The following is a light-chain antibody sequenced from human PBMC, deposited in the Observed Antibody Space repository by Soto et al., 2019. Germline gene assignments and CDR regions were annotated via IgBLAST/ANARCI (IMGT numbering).Light chain of an antibody. CDR1: QSVRSY. V-gene: IGKV3-11*01. J-gene: IGKJ5*01. CDR2: DTS. CDR3: QQFGTPIT. Sequence: EIVLTQSPATLSLSPGEGATLSCRASQSVRSYLAWYQQKPGQAPRLLIYDTSNWATGIPARFSGSGSGTDFTLTISRLEPEDFAVYYCQQFGTPITFGQGTRLEIK.